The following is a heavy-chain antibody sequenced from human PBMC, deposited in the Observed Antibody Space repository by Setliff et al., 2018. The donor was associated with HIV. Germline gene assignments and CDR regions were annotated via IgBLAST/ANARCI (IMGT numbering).Heavy chain of an antibody. CDR3: ARDRTPIYGSGSYFILDY. D-gene: IGHD3-10*01. Sequence: ASVKVSCKASGYTFTSYGMSWVRQAPGQGLEWMGWISAYNGNTHYAQKLQGRVTMTTDTSTSTAYMELSSLRSEDTAVYYCARDRTPIYGSGSYFILDYWGPGTLVTVSS. V-gene: IGHV1-18*01. CDR1: GYTFTSYG. J-gene: IGHJ4*02. CDR2: ISAYNGNT.